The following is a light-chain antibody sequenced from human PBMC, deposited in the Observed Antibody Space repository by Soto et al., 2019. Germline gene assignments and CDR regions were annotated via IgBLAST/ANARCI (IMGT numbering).Light chain of an antibody. CDR1: ESISSSY. CDR3: QQYGSSPIT. J-gene: IGKJ5*01. V-gene: IGKV3-20*01. CDR2: GAS. Sequence: EIVLTQSPGTLSLSPGERATLSCRATESISSSYLAWYQQKPGQAPRILIYGASSRATGIPDRFSGSGSGTDFTLTISRLEPEDFAVYYCQQYGSSPITFGQGTRLEI.